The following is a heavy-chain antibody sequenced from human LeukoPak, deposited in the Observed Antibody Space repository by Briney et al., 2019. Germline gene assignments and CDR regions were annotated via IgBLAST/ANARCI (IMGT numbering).Heavy chain of an antibody. J-gene: IGHJ4*02. V-gene: IGHV4-59*02. Sequence: SETLSLTCTISGGSVSDYYWSWIRQSPGKGLEWIGYIYYTGSTTYNPSLKSRVTISADTSKNQFSLKLSSVTAADTAVHYCASRKLGNDYWGQGTLVTVSP. CDR1: GGSVSDYY. CDR3: ASRKLGNDY. D-gene: IGHD7-27*01. CDR2: IYYTGST.